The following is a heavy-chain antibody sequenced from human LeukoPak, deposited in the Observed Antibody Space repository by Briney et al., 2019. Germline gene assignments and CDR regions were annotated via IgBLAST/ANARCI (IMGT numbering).Heavy chain of an antibody. CDR1: RFSFRDYD. CDR3: ASGGSSWYHGAFDI. D-gene: IGHD6-13*01. V-gene: IGHV3-30*03. Sequence: PGGSLRLSCRASRFSFRDYDMHWVRQAPGKGLEWVAVISSDGSRKHYADSVKGRFTISRDNSKNTLYLQMNSLRAEDTAVYYCASGGSSWYHGAFDIWGQGTMVTVSS. CDR2: ISSDGSRK. J-gene: IGHJ3*02.